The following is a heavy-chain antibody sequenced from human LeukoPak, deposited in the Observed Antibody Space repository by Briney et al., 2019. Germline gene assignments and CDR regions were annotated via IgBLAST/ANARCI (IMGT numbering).Heavy chain of an antibody. CDR3: ARESYCGGDCYPPEYFQH. CDR1: GFTFSSYS. Sequence: GGSLRLSCAASGFTFSSYSMNWVRQAPGKGLEWVSAISGSGSSTYYADSVKGRFTISRDNAKYSLYLQMNSLRAEDTAVYYCARESYCGGDCYPPEYFQHWGQGTLVTVSS. D-gene: IGHD2-21*02. J-gene: IGHJ1*01. V-gene: IGHV3-21*01. CDR2: ISGSGSST.